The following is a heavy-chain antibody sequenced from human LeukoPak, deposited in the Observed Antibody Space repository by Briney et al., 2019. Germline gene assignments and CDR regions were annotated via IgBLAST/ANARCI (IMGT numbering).Heavy chain of an antibody. CDR3: ARDFSPPSSSSKQSYYYGMDV. CDR2: INPSGGST. Sequence: ASVTVSCKASGYTFTSYYMHWVRQAPGQGLEWMGIINPSGGSTSYAQKFQGRVTMTRDTSTSTVYMELSSLRSEDTAVYYCARDFSPPSSSSKQSYYYGMDVWGQGTTVTVSS. CDR1: GYTFTSYY. D-gene: IGHD6-6*01. V-gene: IGHV1-46*01. J-gene: IGHJ6*02.